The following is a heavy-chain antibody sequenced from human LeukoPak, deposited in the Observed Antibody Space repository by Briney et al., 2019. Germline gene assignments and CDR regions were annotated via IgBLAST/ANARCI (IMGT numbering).Heavy chain of an antibody. J-gene: IGHJ4*02. D-gene: IGHD3-22*01. Sequence: SETLSLTCTVSGGSISSGSYYWSWIRQPAGKGMGWIGRIYTSGSTNYNPSLKSRVTISVDTSKNQFSLKLSSVTAADTAVYYCARDYYDSSGYDNYFDYWGQGTLVTVSS. CDR2: IYTSGST. V-gene: IGHV4-61*02. CDR1: GGSISSGSYY. CDR3: ARDYYDSSGYDNYFDY.